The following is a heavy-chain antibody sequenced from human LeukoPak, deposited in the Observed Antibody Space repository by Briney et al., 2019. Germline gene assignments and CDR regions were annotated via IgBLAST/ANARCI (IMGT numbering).Heavy chain of an antibody. J-gene: IGHJ4*02. Sequence: GGSLRLSCAASGFTFSSYSMNWVRQAPGKGLEWVSSISSSNSYIYYADSVKGRFTISRDNAKNSLYLQMNSLRAEDTAVYYCARDQVGATTGGDSYWGQGTLVTVSS. CDR3: ARDQVGATTGGDSY. D-gene: IGHD1-26*01. CDR2: ISSSNSYI. CDR1: GFTFSSYS. V-gene: IGHV3-21*01.